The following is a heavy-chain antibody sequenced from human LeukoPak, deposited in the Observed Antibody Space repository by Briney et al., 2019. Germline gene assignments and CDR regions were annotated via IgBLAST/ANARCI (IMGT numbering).Heavy chain of an antibody. J-gene: IGHJ4*02. V-gene: IGHV4-61*03. CDR3: ARAPYYYDSGGYWSKPRYFDY. CDR2: IYDSGSA. CDR1: GGDITTSIRSIGSYY. D-gene: IGHD3-22*01. Sequence: SETLSLTCSVSGGDITTSIRSIGSYYWSWLRQPPGKGLEWIGYIYDSGSANYNPSLKSRVTISVDMPKNHFSLKLTSVTAADTAIYYCARAPYYYDSGGYWSKPRYFDYWGQGIPVTVSS.